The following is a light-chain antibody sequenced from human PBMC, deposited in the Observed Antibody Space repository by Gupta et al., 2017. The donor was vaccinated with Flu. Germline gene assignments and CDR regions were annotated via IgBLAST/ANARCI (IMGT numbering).Light chain of an antibody. V-gene: IGKV2-28*01. Sequence: SVMTQSPLSLPVTPGEPASISCRSSQSPLHSNGYNYLDWYLQKPGQSPQLLIYLGSNRASGVPDRFSGSGSGTDFTLKISRVEAEDVGVYYCRQALQNPLTFGQGTRLEIK. CDR3: RQALQNPLT. CDR2: LGS. J-gene: IGKJ5*01. CDR1: QSPLHSNGYNY.